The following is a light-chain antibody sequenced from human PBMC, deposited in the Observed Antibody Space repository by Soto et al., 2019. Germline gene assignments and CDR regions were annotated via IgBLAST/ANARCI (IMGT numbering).Light chain of an antibody. Sequence: SALTQPASVSGSPGQSITISCTGTISDVGSYNYVSWYQQYPGKAPKLMIYDASTRPSGVSDRFSGSKSGNTASLTISGLRAEDEADYYCGSYTTSSNYVFGTGTKVTVL. V-gene: IGLV2-14*03. CDR3: GSYTTSSNYV. CDR1: ISDVGSYNY. J-gene: IGLJ1*01. CDR2: DAS.